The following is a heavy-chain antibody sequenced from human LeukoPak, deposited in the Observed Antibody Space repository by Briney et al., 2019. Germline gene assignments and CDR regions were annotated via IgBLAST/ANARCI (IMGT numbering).Heavy chain of an antibody. D-gene: IGHD3-10*01. V-gene: IGHV3-21*01. J-gene: IGHJ4*02. Sequence: GRSLRLSCAASGFTFSTYGMHWVRQAPGKGLEWVSSISSSSSYIYYADSVKGRFTISRDNAKNSLYLQMNSLRAEDTAVYYCAREGTMVRGVIITFFDYWGQGTLVTVSS. CDR1: GFTFSTYG. CDR3: AREGTMVRGVIITFFDY. CDR2: ISSSSSYI.